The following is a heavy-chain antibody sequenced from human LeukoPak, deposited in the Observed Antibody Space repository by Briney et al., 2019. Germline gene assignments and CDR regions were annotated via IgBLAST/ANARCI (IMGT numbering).Heavy chain of an antibody. J-gene: IGHJ4*02. CDR1: GFSFNNYW. D-gene: IGHD3-16*01. Sequence: PGGSLRLSCAASGFSFNNYWMHWVRQAPGQGLMWVSRINREGTSTKYADSVKGRFTISRDNAKNALYLQMNSLRAEDTAVYYCASTVANTHNWGQGTLVTVSS. CDR2: INREGTST. CDR3: ASTVANTHN. V-gene: IGHV3-74*03.